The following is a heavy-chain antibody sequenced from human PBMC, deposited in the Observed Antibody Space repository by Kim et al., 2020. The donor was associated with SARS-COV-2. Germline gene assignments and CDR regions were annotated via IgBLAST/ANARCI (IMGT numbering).Heavy chain of an antibody. D-gene: IGHD2-21*02. CDR1: GFTFSTYG. Sequence: GWSLRLSCAASGFTFSTYGMHWVRQAPGKGLEWVAVIWFDGSHKYYADSVKGRFTISRDNSNNTLSLQMNSLRAEDTALYYCARALGWGHYSGVDVWGQGTTVTVSS. J-gene: IGHJ6*02. V-gene: IGHV3-33*01. CDR3: ARALGWGHYSGVDV. CDR2: IWFDGSHK.